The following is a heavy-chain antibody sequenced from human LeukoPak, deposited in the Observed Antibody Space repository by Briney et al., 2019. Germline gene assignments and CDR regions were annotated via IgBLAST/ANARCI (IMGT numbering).Heavy chain of an antibody. CDR2: IYYSGST. J-gene: IGHJ6*02. CDR1: GGSISSSSHY. Sequence: SETLSLTCTVSGGSISSSSHYWGWIRQPPGKGLEWIGSIYYSGSTYYNPSLKSRVTISVDTSKNQFSLKLSSVTAADTAVYYCARHAYSSSWYGYYYYGMDVWGQGTTVTVSS. D-gene: IGHD6-13*01. V-gene: IGHV4-39*01. CDR3: ARHAYSSSWYGYYYYGMDV.